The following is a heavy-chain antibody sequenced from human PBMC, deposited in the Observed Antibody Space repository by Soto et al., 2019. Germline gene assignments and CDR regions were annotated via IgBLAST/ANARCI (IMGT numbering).Heavy chain of an antibody. J-gene: IGHJ6*01. CDR3: ARGTRRREQVTRFATPKPVYKFYGLDV. CDR1: GGTFSTYA. D-gene: IGHD1-1*01. Sequence: SVKVSCKASGGTFSTYAMSWVRQAPGQGLEWMGGVIPMSGTANYAQKFQGRVTITADEFMSTAYMELSSLRYEDSAVYYCARGTRRREQVTRFATPKPVYKFYGLDVWGQGTMVTVSS. V-gene: IGHV1-69*13. CDR2: VIPMSGTA.